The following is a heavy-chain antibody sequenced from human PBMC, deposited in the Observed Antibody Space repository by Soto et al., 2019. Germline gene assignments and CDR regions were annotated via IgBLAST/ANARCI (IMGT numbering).Heavy chain of an antibody. CDR3: AKAQKWEPPHYLDH. D-gene: IGHD1-26*01. J-gene: IGHJ4*02. CDR1: GFTFSSSA. V-gene: IGHV3-23*01. Sequence: EVQLLESGGGLVQPGESLRLSCAASGFTFSSSARTWVRKAPGKELEWVSAISGSGGSTFYADSVKGRFTISRDNSKNTLYLQMNSLRAEDTAVYHCAKAQKWEPPHYLDHWGQGNLVTVSS. CDR2: ISGSGGST.